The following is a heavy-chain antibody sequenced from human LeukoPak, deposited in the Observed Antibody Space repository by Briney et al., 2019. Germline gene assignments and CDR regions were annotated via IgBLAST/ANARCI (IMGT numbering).Heavy chain of an antibody. J-gene: IGHJ4*02. V-gene: IGHV1-69*01. CDR1: RGTFTSYA. CDR2: IIPIFGTP. CDR3: ARWGGRGSPQFYGPLDY. Sequence: SVKVSCKASRGTFTSYAFSWVRQAPGQGLEWMGGIIPIFGTPIYAQKFQGRVAITADDSTSTTYIELSSLRSEDTAVYYCARWGGRGSPQFYGPLDYWGQGTLVTVSS. D-gene: IGHD2/OR15-2a*01.